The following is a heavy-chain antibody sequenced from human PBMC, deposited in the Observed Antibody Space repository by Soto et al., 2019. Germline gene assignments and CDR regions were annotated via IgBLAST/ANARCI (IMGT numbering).Heavy chain of an antibody. Sequence: QVQLVQSGAEVKKPGSSVKVSCKASGGTFSSYTISWVRQAPGQGLEWMGRSIPILGIVNYAQKFQGRGTVTADKSTSTAFMELSSLRSEDTAVYYCEKEDYRGYDYVGDYYYMTVWGKGTTVTVSS. V-gene: IGHV1-69*08. J-gene: IGHJ6*03. CDR2: SIPILGIV. CDR1: GGTFSSYT. CDR3: EKEDYRGYDYVGDYYYMTV. D-gene: IGHD5-12*01.